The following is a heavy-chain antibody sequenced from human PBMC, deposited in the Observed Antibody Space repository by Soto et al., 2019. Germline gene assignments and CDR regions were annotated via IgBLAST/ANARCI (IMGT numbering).Heavy chain of an antibody. CDR3: LVAATHGAFDI. Sequence: GGSLRLSCAASGFTFSNAWMSWVRQAPGKGLEWVGRIKSKTDGGTTDYAAPVKGRFTISRDDSKNTLYLQMNSLKTEDTAVYYCLVAATHGAFDIWGQGTMVTVSS. CDR1: GFTFSNAW. J-gene: IGHJ3*02. V-gene: IGHV3-15*01. D-gene: IGHD2-15*01. CDR2: IKSKTDGGTT.